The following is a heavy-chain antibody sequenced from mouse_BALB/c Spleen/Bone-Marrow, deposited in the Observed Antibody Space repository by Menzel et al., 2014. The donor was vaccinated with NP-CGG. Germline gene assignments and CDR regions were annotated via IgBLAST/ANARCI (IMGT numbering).Heavy chain of an antibody. CDR1: GYTFTDYA. CDR2: ISTYYGDA. CDR3: TRRYERGYFDV. D-gene: IGHD2-14*01. Sequence: QVQLQQSGAELVRPGVSVKISCKGSGYTFTDYAMHWVKQGHAKSLEWIGVISTYYGDANYNQKFKGKATMTVDKSSSTAYMELARLTSEDSAIYYCTRRYERGYFDVWSAGTTVTVSS. J-gene: IGHJ1*01. V-gene: IGHV1S137*01.